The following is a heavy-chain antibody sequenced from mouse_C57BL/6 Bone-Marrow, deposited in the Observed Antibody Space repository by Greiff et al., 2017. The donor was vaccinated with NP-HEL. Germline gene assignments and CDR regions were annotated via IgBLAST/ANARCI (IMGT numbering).Heavy chain of an antibody. Sequence: VQLQQSGAELMKPGASVKLSCKATGYTFTGYWIEWVKQRPGHGLEWIGEILPGSGSTIYNEKFKGKATFTADTSSNTAYMQLSSLTTEDSAIYYCTSDGTTVVENYAMDYGGQVTSVTVSS. CDR1: GYTFTGYW. J-gene: IGHJ4*01. D-gene: IGHD1-1*01. V-gene: IGHV1-9*01. CDR2: ILPGSGST. CDR3: TSDGTTVVENYAMDY.